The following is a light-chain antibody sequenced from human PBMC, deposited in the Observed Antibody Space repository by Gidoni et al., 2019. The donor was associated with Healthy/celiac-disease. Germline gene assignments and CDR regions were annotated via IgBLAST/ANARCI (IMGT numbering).Light chain of an antibody. Sequence: QSALTQPPSASGSPGQSVTIPCTGTSSDVCGYNYVSWYQQHPGKAPKLMIYEVSKRPSGVPDRFSGSKSGNTASLTVSGLQAEDEADYYCSSYAGSNNVVVFGGGTKLTVL. V-gene: IGLV2-8*01. CDR1: SSDVCGYNY. CDR3: SSYAGSNNVVV. CDR2: EVS. J-gene: IGLJ2*01.